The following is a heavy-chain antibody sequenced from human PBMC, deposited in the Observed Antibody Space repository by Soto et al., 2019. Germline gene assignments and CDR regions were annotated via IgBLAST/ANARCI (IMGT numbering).Heavy chain of an antibody. CDR2: ISVYSGDT. CDR1: GYNFVTYG. Sequence: ASVKVSCKTSGYNFVTYGITWVRQAPGQGLEWMGWISVYSGDTHYAQKFHDRVTLTTDTSTTTAYMGLRNLTSDDSAFYYCARNTPFFESSGSADYWGQGTLVTVSS. CDR3: ARNTPFFESSGSADY. D-gene: IGHD3-22*01. J-gene: IGHJ4*02. V-gene: IGHV1-18*01.